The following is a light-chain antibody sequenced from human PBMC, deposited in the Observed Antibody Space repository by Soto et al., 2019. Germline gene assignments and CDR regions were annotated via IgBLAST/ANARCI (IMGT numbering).Light chain of an antibody. CDR3: QVWDSSSDHSV. J-gene: IGLJ1*01. V-gene: IGLV3-21*02. CDR1: NIGSKS. CDR2: DDS. Sequence: SYELTQTPSVSVAPGQTARITCGGNNIGSKSVQGYQQKPGQAPVLVVYDDSDRPSGIPERFSGSNSGNTATLTISRVEARDEADYYCQVWDSSSDHSVFGTGTKLTVL.